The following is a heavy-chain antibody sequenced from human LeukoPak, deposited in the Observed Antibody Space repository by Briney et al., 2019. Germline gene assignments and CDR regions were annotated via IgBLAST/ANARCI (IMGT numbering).Heavy chain of an antibody. D-gene: IGHD3-9*01. J-gene: IGHJ4*02. CDR1: GYTFTGYY. CDR2: INPNSGGT. Sequence: ASVTVSCKASGYTFTGYYMHWVRQAPGQGLEWMGWINPNSGGTNYAQKFQGRVTMTRDTSISTAYMELSRLRSDDTAVYYCARGVDDILTGYANFDYWGQGTLVTVSS. CDR3: ARGVDDILTGYANFDY. V-gene: IGHV1-2*02.